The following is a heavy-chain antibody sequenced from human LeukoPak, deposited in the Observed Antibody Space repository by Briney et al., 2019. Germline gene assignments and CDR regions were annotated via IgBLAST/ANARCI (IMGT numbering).Heavy chain of an antibody. Sequence: SETLSLTCTVSGGSISSYYWSWIRQPPGKGLEWIGYIYYSGSTNYNPSLKSRVTISVDTSKNQFSLKLSSVTAADTAVYYCATPYCSGGSCYPHWYFDLWGRGTLVSVSS. CDR3: ATPYCSGGSCYPHWYFDL. CDR1: GGSISSYY. J-gene: IGHJ2*01. D-gene: IGHD2-15*01. V-gene: IGHV4-59*01. CDR2: IYYSGST.